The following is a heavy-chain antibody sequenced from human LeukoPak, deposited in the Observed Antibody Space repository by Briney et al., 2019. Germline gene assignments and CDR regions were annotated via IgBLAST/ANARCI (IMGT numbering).Heavy chain of an antibody. D-gene: IGHD3-10*01. J-gene: IGHJ4*02. CDR3: ARLGSGSNY. CDR1: GDSVSSNSAA. Sequence: SQTLSLTCAISGDSVSSNSAAWIWIRQSPSRGLEWLGRTYYRSKWYTEYAVSVKSRITINHDTSKNQFSLQLSSVNPEDTAVYYCARLGSGSNYWGQGTLVTVSS. CDR2: TYYRSKWYT. V-gene: IGHV6-1*01.